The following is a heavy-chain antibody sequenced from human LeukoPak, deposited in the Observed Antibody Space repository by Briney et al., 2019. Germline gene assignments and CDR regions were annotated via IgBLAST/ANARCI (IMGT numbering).Heavy chain of an antibody. V-gene: IGHV5-10-1*01. CDR3: ARHGLSSDMDV. D-gene: IGHD3-10*01. CDR1: GYSFISYW. J-gene: IGHJ6*02. Sequence: GESLRISCQGFGYSFISYWITWVRQMPGKGLEWMGTIDPSDSYTDYSPSFQGHVTISADKSISTAYLQWSSLQASDTAMYYCARHGLSSDMDVWGQGTTVTVSS. CDR2: IDPSDSYT.